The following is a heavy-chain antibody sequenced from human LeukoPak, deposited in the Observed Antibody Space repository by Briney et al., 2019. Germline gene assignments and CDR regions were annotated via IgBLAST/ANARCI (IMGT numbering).Heavy chain of an antibody. J-gene: IGHJ5*02. CDR3: ARVRGSRYDILTGYYIAGWFDP. Sequence: PSETLSLTCAVYGGSFSGYYWSWIRQPPGKGLEWIGEINHSGSTNYNPSLKSRVTISVDTSKNQFSLKLSSVTAADTAVYYCARVRGSRYDILTGYYIAGWFDPWGQGTLVTVSS. CDR2: INHSGST. D-gene: IGHD3-9*01. V-gene: IGHV4-34*01. CDR1: GGSFSGYY.